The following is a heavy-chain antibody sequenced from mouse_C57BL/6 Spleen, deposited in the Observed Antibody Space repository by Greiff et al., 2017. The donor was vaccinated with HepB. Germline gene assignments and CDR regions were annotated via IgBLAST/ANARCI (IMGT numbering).Heavy chain of an antibody. V-gene: IGHV5-17*01. CDR2: ISSGSSTI. Sequence: EVKVVESGGGLVKPGGSLKLSCAASGFTFSDYGMHWVRQAPEKGLEWVAYISSGSSTICYADTVKGRFTISRDNAKNTLFLQMTSLRSEDTAMYYCARVDAMDYWGQGTSVTVSS. CDR3: ARVDAMDY. CDR1: GFTFSDYG. J-gene: IGHJ4*01.